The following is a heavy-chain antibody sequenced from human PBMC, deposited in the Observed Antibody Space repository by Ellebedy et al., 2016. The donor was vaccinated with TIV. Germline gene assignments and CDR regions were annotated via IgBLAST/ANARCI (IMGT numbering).Heavy chain of an antibody. J-gene: IGHJ4*02. CDR3: ARWRADGYNRLLDY. V-gene: IGHV4-59*01. Sequence: SETLSLXXTVSGGSISSYYWSWIRQPPGKGLEWIGYIYYSGSTNYNPSLKSRVTISLDTSKNQFSLKLSSVTAADTAVYYCARWRADGYNRLLDYWGQGTLVTVSS. CDR1: GGSISSYY. D-gene: IGHD5-24*01. CDR2: IYYSGST.